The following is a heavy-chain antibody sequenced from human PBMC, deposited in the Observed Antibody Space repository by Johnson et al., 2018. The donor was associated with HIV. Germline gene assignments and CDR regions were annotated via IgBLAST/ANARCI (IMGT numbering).Heavy chain of an antibody. D-gene: IGHD4-17*01. CDR3: AREVDYAVNTQHLDAFDI. CDR1: GFTVSSNY. V-gene: IGHV3-66*01. J-gene: IGHJ3*02. Sequence: EQLVESGGGVVQPGRSLRLSCAASGFTVSSNYMSWVRQAPGKGLEWVSVIYSGGSTYYADSVKGRFTISRDNSKNTLYLQMNSLRAEDTAVYYCAREVDYAVNTQHLDAFDIWGQGTMVTVSS. CDR2: IYSGGST.